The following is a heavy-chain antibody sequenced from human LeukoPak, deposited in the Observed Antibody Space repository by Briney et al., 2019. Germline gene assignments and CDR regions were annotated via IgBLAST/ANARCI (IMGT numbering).Heavy chain of an antibody. V-gene: IGHV3-30-3*01. CDR1: GFTFSSYA. Sequence: GGSLRLSCAASGFTFSSYAMHWVRQAPGKGLEWVAVISYDGSNKYYADSVKGRFTISRDNSKNTLYLQMNSLRAEDTAAYYCARGYFDYWGQGTLVTVSS. J-gene: IGHJ4*02. CDR2: ISYDGSNK. CDR3: ARGYFDY.